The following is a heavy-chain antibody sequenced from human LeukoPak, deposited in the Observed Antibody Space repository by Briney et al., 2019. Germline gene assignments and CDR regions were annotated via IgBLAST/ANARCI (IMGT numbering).Heavy chain of an antibody. V-gene: IGHV1-69*13. Sequence: SVRVSCKASGGTFSSYAISWVRQAPGQGLEWMGGIIPIFGTANYAQKFQGRVTITADESTSTAYMELSSLRSEDTAVYYCARGGRLLVYFDYWGQGTLVTVSS. J-gene: IGHJ4*02. D-gene: IGHD2-15*01. CDR3: ARGGRLLVYFDY. CDR1: GGTFSSYA. CDR2: IIPIFGTA.